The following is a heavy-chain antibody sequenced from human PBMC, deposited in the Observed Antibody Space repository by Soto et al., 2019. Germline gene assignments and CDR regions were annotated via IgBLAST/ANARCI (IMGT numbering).Heavy chain of an antibody. CDR2: INHSGST. J-gene: IGHJ6*02. CDR1: GGSFSGYY. D-gene: IGHD3-22*01. CDR3: ARDKKSYYYDSSGPRVSYYGMDV. V-gene: IGHV4-34*01. Sequence: SQTLSLTCAVYGGSFSGYYSSWIRQPPGKGLEWIGEINHSGSTNYNPSLKSRVTISVDTSKNQFSLKLSSVTAADTAVYYCARDKKSYYYDSSGPRVSYYGMDVWGQGTTVTVSS.